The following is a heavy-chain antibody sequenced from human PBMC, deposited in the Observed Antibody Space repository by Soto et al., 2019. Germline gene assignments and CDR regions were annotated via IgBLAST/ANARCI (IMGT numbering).Heavy chain of an antibody. V-gene: IGHV3-23*01. CDR3: AKHRQFRSYYESAGHYDN. CDR1: GFTFKNYD. D-gene: IGHD3-10*01. Sequence: EVELLESGGGLVQPGGSLRLSCVASGFTFKNYDMRWIRQAPGKGLEWVSGISGSGGVTYYADSVKGRFTISRDNSKNTLYLQINSLRVEDTAIYYCAKHRQFRSYYESAGHYDNWGQGTLVTVSS. J-gene: IGHJ4*02. CDR2: ISGSGGVT.